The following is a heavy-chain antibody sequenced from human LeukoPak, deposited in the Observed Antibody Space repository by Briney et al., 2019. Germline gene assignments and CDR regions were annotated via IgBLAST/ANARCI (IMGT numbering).Heavy chain of an antibody. Sequence: SETLSLTCTVSGGSISSYYWSWIRQPPGKGLEWIGYIYYSGSTNYNPSLKSRVTISVDTSKNHFSLKLSSVTAADTAVYYCASKGSYFRAFDIWGQGTMVTVSS. V-gene: IGHV4-59*01. CDR3: ASKGSYFRAFDI. D-gene: IGHD1-26*01. J-gene: IGHJ3*02. CDR2: IYYSGST. CDR1: GGSISSYY.